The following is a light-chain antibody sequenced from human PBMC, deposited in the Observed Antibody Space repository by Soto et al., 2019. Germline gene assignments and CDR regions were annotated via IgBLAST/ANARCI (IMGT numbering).Light chain of an antibody. V-gene: IGLV1-40*01. CDR3: QSCDSSLSGSGV. CDR2: GNI. Sequence: QSVLTQPPSVSGAPGQMVTISCTGSSSNIGAGYDVHWYQQLPGTAPKLLIYGNINRPSGVPDRFSGSKSGTSASLAITGLQAEDEAYYYCQSCDSSLSGSGVFGTGTKLTVL. J-gene: IGLJ1*01. CDR1: SSNIGAGYD.